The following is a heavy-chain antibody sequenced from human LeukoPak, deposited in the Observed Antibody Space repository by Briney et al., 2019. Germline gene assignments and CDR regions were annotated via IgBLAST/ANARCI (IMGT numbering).Heavy chain of an antibody. D-gene: IGHD6-25*01. CDR1: GGSFSGYY. CDR3: ASGTGYSSGLGI. J-gene: IGHJ3*02. V-gene: IGHV4-34*01. Sequence: PSETLSLTCAVYGGSFSGYYWSWIRQPPGKGLEWIGEINHSGSTNYNPSLKSRVTISVDTSKNQFSLKLSSVTAADTAVYYCASGTGYSSGLGIWGQGTMVTVSS. CDR2: INHSGST.